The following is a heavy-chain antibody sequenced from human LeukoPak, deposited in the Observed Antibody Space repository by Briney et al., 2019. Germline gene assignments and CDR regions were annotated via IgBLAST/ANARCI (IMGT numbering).Heavy chain of an antibody. CDR2: IGGSGDKT. CDR1: GFTFTRNA. CDR3: VRRGDASSGWGDHDY. Sequence: GGSLRVSCAASGFTFTRNAISWVRQALGKGLEWVSTIGGSGDKTFYADSVKGRFTISRDNSKNMLHLQMSSLTGEDTALYYCVRRGDASSGWGDHDYWGQGALVTVSS. V-gene: IGHV3-23*01. J-gene: IGHJ4*02. D-gene: IGHD6-19*01.